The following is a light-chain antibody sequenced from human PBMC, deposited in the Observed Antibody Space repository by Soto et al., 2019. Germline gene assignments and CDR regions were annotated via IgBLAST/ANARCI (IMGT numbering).Light chain of an antibody. CDR3: QQYNSYPWT. CDR2: KAS. V-gene: IGKV1-5*03. Sequence: IQMTQSPSTLSASVGDRVTFTCRASQTIITWLAWYQKKPGEAPKLLIYKASTLEVGVPSRFSGSGSGTDFTLTINTLQPADFATYYCQQYNSYPWTFGQGTKV. J-gene: IGKJ1*01. CDR1: QTIITW.